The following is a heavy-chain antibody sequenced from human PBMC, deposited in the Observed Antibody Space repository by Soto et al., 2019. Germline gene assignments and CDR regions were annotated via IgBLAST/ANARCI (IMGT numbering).Heavy chain of an antibody. V-gene: IGHV3-74*01. J-gene: IGHJ6*02. Sequence: EVQLVESGGGLVQPGGSLRLSCVASGFTFSSYWMRWVRQVPGKGLVWVARIDSDGSGTTYADSAKGRFTISRDNAKNTLYLHMNDLRAEDTAVYYCARRGDYYYYYAMDVWGQGTTVTVSS. CDR2: IDSDGSGT. CDR1: GFTFSSYW. CDR3: ARRGDYYYYYAMDV.